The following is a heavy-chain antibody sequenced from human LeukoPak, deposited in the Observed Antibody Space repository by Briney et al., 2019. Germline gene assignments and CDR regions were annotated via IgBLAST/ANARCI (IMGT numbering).Heavy chain of an antibody. CDR2: TYYRSKWYN. Sequence: SQTLSLTCVISGDSVSSDSAAWNWIRQSPSRGLEWLGRTYYRSKWYNDYAISVKSRLTINPDTSKKPFSLQLNSVTPEDTAVSYCARGRYSSSGLCFDYWGQGTLVTVSS. V-gene: IGHV6-1*01. CDR3: ARGRYSSSGLCFDY. CDR1: GDSVSSDSAA. J-gene: IGHJ4*02. D-gene: IGHD6-6*01.